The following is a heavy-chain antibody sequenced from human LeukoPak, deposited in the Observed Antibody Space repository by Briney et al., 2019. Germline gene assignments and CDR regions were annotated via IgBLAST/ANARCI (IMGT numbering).Heavy chain of an antibody. J-gene: IGHJ4*02. CDR3: TRVSIKWELLPYFDY. CDR2: INPNSGGT. Sequence: GASVTVSCTASGYTFTGYYMHWVRQAPGQGLEWMGWINPNSGGTNYAQKVQGRVTMTRDTSISTAYMELSRLRSDDTAVYYCTRVSIKWELLPYFDYWGQGTLVTVSS. D-gene: IGHD1-26*01. V-gene: IGHV1-2*02. CDR1: GYTFTGYY.